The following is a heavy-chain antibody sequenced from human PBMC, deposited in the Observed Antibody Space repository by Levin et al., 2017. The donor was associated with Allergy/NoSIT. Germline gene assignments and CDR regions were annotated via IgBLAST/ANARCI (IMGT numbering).Heavy chain of an antibody. CDR1: GFTFSSYS. D-gene: IGHD1-20*01. CDR2: ISSSSSYI. Sequence: MSGGSLRLSCAASGFTFSSYSMNWVRQAPGKGLEWVSSISSSSSYIYYADSVKGRFTISRDNAKNSLYLQMNSLRAEDTAVYYCARTPTSNWNYDYWGQGTLVTVSS. CDR3: ARTPTSNWNYDY. V-gene: IGHV3-21*01. J-gene: IGHJ4*02.